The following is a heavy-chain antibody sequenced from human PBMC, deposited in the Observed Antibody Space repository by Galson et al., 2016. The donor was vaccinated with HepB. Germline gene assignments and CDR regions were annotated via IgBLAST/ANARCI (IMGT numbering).Heavy chain of an antibody. Sequence: SVKVSCKASGVTFTTYAINWVRQAPGQGLEWMGGIIPTFAPANYAQKFQGRVTITADESTSTAYMELSSLRSEDTAVYYCARGMAQVAGTTDYFDYWGQGPLVTVSS. V-gene: IGHV1-69*13. J-gene: IGHJ4*02. CDR3: ARGMAQVAGTTDYFDY. D-gene: IGHD1-1*01. CDR2: IIPTFAPA. CDR1: GVTFTTYA.